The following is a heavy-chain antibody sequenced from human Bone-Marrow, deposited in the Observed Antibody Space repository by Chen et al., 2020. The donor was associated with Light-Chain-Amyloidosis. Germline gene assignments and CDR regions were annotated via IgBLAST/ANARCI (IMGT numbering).Heavy chain of an antibody. J-gene: IGHJ5*01. CDR3: AKGYSSSWYGGKWFDS. CDR2: FYYSGSI. CDR1: GGSIRSYY. D-gene: IGHD6-13*01. V-gene: IGHV4-59*12. Sequence: QVQLQESGPGLVKPAETLSLTCTVSGGSIRSYYWSWIRQPPGKGLEWIGYFYYSGSIDYNPSFKSRVTISVDTSKNQVSLNLSSVTAADTAVYYCAKGYSSSWYGGKWFDSWGQGTLVTVSS.